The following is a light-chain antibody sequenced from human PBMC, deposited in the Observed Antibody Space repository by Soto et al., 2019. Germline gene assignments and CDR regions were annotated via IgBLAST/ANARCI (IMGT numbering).Light chain of an antibody. CDR1: QAIRTA. Sequence: AIQLTQSPSSLSASVGYSVTITCRASQAIRTALGWYQQKTGKVPKLLIYAASTLQSGVPSRLSGSGYGTDLTITISSMQPEDFETYLCQQSYSNTRTFGQGTKVDIK. CDR3: QQSYSNTRT. CDR2: AAS. V-gene: IGKV1-6*01. J-gene: IGKJ1*01.